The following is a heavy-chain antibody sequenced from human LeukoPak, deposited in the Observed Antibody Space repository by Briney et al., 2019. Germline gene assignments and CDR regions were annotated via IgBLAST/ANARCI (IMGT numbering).Heavy chain of an antibody. D-gene: IGHD3-22*01. Sequence: GGSLRLSCAASGFTFSSYGMHWVRQAPGKGLEWVAVIWYDGSNKYYADSVKGRFTISRDNSKNTLYLQMNSLRTEDTAVYSCAKGYSGYLDYWGQGTLVTVSS. CDR2: IWYDGSNK. J-gene: IGHJ4*02. CDR3: AKGYSGYLDY. CDR1: GFTFSSYG. V-gene: IGHV3-30*02.